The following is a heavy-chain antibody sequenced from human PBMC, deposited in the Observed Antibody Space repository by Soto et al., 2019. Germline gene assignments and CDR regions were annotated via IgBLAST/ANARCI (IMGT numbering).Heavy chain of an antibody. CDR2: IKSDGSGT. CDR3: ASGDGDRYDGNGYLGRH. CDR1: GFTFSSYW. Sequence: EVQLVESGGGLVQPGESLTLSCAASGFTFSSYWMHWVRQAPGKGLVWVSRIKSDGSGTYYADSVKGRLTISRDNAKNTLSLQMNSLRVEDTAVYFCASGDGDRYDGNGYLGRHWGQGTLVTVSS. J-gene: IGHJ4*02. V-gene: IGHV3-74*01. D-gene: IGHD3-22*01.